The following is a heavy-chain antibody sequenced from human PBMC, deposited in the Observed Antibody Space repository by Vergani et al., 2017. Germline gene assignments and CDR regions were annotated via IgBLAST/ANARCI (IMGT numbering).Heavy chain of an antibody. D-gene: IGHD3-10*01. CDR1: GFTFSSNW. Sequence: EVQLVESGGGLVQPGGSLRLSCAASGFTFSSNWMSWVRQAPGKGLESVANRKQDGSEKYYVDSVKGRFTISRDNAKNSLYLQINSLRAEDTAVYYCARVSKPPWSYYGSGSYRGCDYWCQGTLVTVSS. J-gene: IGHJ4*02. CDR2: RKQDGSEK. CDR3: ARVSKPPWSYYGSGSYRGCDY. V-gene: IGHV3-7*01.